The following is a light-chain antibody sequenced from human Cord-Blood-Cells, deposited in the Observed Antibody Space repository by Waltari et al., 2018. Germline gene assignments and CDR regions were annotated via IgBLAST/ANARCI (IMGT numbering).Light chain of an antibody. J-gene: IGLJ3*02. Sequence: SYELTQPPSVSVSPGQTASITCSGDKLGDKYACWYQQKPGQPPVLVIYQDSTRPSGIPERFSGSNSGNTATLTISGTQAMDEADYYCQAWDSSTAVFGGGTKLTVL. CDR3: QAWDSSTAV. CDR1: KLGDKY. V-gene: IGLV3-1*01. CDR2: QDS.